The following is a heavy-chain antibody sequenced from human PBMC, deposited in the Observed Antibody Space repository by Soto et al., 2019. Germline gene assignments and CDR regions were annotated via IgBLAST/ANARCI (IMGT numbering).Heavy chain of an antibody. J-gene: IGHJ4*02. D-gene: IGHD2-21*01. CDR2: INPSGGST. V-gene: IGHV1-46*01. CDR1: GYTFTSYY. CDR3: ARGSGEVGIGWNSQASYY. Sequence: ASVKVSCKASGYTFTSYYMHWVRQAPGQGLEWMGIINPSGGSTSYAQKFQGRVTMTRDTSTSTVYMELSSLRSEDTAVYYRARGSGEVGIGWNSQASYYWGQGTLVTVCS.